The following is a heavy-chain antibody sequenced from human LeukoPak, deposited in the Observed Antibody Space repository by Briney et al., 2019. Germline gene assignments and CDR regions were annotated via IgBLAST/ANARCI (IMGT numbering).Heavy chain of an antibody. CDR2: IVVGSGNT. D-gene: IGHD3-22*01. CDR1: GFTFTSSA. CDR3: AADLDYYDSSGSPGDY. V-gene: IGHV1-58*02. Sequence: GASVKVSCKASGFTFTSSAMQWVRQARGQRLEWIGWIVVGSGNTNYAQKFQERVTITRDMSTSTAYMELGSLRSEDTAVYYCAADLDYYDSSGSPGDYWGQGTLVTVSS. J-gene: IGHJ4*02.